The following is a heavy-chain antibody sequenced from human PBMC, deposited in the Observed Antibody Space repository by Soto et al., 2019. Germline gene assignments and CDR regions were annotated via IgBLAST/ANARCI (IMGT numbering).Heavy chain of an antibody. CDR2: IFSSGST. CDR3: AREGSYSAYNFAHGIQLWYFDF. CDR1: GGSINTFY. Sequence: SETLSLTCTVSGGSINTFYWSWVRQPAGKGLEWIGRIFSSGSTSFNPSLESRVAMSVDTSKNHFSLNLSSVTAADMAVYYCAREGSYSAYNFAHGIQLWYFDFWDPGALVDISS. V-gene: IGHV4-4*07. J-gene: IGHJ4*02. D-gene: IGHD5-12*01.